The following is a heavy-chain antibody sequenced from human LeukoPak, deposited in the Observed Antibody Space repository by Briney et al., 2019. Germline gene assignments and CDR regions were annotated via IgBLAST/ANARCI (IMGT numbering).Heavy chain of an antibody. V-gene: IGHV3-15*01. Sequence: GGSLTLSCAASRFTFSNAWMTWVRQTPGKGLEWVGRIKSKTDGGTTDYAAPVKGRFNISRDDSKNTVYLQMNSLKTEDTAVYYCTTAVVVTGFDYWGQGTLVSVSS. CDR3: TTAVVVTGFDY. CDR2: IKSKTDGGTT. CDR1: RFTFSNAW. D-gene: IGHD2-21*02. J-gene: IGHJ4*02.